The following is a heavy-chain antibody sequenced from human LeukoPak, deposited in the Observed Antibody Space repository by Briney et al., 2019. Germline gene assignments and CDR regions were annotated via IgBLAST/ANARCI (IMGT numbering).Heavy chain of an antibody. CDR3: AGFTPAVDY. CDR1: GYSISSGHY. J-gene: IGHJ4*02. V-gene: IGHV4-38-2*01. D-gene: IGHD3-10*01. CDR2: IYHSGGT. Sequence: SETLSLTCAVSGYSISSGHYWGWIRQPPEKGLEWIGSIYHSGGTYYNPSLKSRVTISVDTSKNQFSLKMKSVTAADTAVYYCAGFTPAVDYCSQGTLVTVSS.